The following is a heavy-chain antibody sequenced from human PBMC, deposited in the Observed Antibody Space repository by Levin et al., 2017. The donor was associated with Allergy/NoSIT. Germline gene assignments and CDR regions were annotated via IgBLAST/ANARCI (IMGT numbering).Heavy chain of an antibody. J-gene: IGHJ3*02. CDR2: IWYDGSNK. CDR1: GFTFSSYG. D-gene: IGHD2-15*01. Sequence: GESLKISCAASGFTFSSYGMHWVRQAPGKGLEWVAVIWYDGSNKYYADSVKGRFTISRDNSKNTLYLQMNSLRAEDTAVYYCASLAGICSGGSCPDAFDIWGQGTMVTVSS. V-gene: IGHV3-33*01. CDR3: ASLAGICSGGSCPDAFDI.